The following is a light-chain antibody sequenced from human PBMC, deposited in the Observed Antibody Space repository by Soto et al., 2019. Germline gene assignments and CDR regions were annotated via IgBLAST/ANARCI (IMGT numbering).Light chain of an antibody. CDR2: DAS. Sequence: DIQMTQSPSTLSASVGARVPITCRARQSISSWLAWYQQKPGKAPKLLIYDASSLESGVPSRFSGSGSGTEFTLTISSLQPDDFATYYCQQYNSYTFGGGTKVDI. CDR3: QQYNSYT. J-gene: IGKJ4*01. CDR1: QSISSW. V-gene: IGKV1-5*01.